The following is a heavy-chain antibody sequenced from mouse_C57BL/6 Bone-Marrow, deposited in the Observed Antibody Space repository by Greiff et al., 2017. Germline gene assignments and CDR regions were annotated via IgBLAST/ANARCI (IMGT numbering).Heavy chain of an antibody. J-gene: IGHJ1*03. CDR2: IDPSDSYT. V-gene: IGHV1-50*01. D-gene: IGHD1-1*01. CDR3: ARVSTTVVARYFDV. Sequence: VQLQQPGAELVKPGASVKLSCKASGYTFTSYWMQWVKQRPGQGLEWIGEIDPSDSYTNYNQKFKGKATLTVDTSSSTAYMQLSSLTSEDSAVYYCARVSTTVVARYFDVWGTGTTVTVSS. CDR1: GYTFTSYW.